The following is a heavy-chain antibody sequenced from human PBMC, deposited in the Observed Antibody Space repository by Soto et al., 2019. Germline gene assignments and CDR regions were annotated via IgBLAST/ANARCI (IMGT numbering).Heavy chain of an antibody. CDR2: IIPIFGTA. J-gene: IGHJ4*02. CDR3: ARDRLGYYGSGSH. CDR1: GHTLSSHD. D-gene: IGHD3-10*01. Sequence: QVQLVQSGAEVKKPGASVKVSCKASGHTLSSHDINWVRQATGQGLEWMGWIIPIFGTANYAQKFQGRVTITADESTSTAYMELSSLRSEDTAVYYCARDRLGYYGSGSHWGQGTLVTVSS. V-gene: IGHV1-69*01.